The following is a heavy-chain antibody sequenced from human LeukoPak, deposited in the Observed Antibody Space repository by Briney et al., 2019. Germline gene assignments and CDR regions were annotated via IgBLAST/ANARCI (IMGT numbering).Heavy chain of an antibody. CDR2: IFPADSYT. CDR1: GYSFTSYW. V-gene: IGHV5-51*01. CDR3: ARLTMVRGVRYFDP. Sequence: GESLKISCKGSGYSFTSYWIGWVRQMPGKGLEWMGIIFPADSYTRYSPSFQGQVTISADKSITTAYLQWSSLKASDSAMYYCARLTMVRGVRYFDPWGQGTLVTVSS. J-gene: IGHJ5*02. D-gene: IGHD3-10*01.